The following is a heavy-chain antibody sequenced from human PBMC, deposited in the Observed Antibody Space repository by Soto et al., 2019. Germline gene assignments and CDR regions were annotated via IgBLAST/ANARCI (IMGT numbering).Heavy chain of an antibody. J-gene: IGHJ4*02. V-gene: IGHV4-34*01. CDR1: GGSFSGYY. Sequence: PSETLSLTCAVYGGSFSGYYWSWIRQPPGKGLEWIGEINHSGSTNYNPSLKSRVTISVDTSKNKFSLKLSSVTAADTAVYYCARGPLTGDTAMVIAYFDYWGQGTLVTVSS. CDR2: INHSGST. CDR3: ARGPLTGDTAMVIAYFDY. D-gene: IGHD5-18*01.